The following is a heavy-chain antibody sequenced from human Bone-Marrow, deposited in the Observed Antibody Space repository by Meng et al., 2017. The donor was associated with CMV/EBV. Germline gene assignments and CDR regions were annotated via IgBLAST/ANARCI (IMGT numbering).Heavy chain of an antibody. V-gene: IGHV3-53*01. J-gene: IGHJ6*02. CDR2: INSGGST. D-gene: IGHD6-13*01. CDR1: GFTVSSNY. Sequence: GESLKISCAASGFTVSSNYMSWVRQAPGKGLEWVSVINSGGSTYYADSVKGRFTISRDNAKNSLYLQMNSLRAEDTAVYYCARDLSIWAAGYGMDVWGQGTTVTVSS. CDR3: ARDLSIWAAGYGMDV.